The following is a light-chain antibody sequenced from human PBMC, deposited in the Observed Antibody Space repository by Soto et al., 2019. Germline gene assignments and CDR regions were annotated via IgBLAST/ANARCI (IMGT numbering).Light chain of an antibody. J-gene: IGKJ1*01. CDR3: QQYNSYS. V-gene: IGKV1-5*03. Sequence: DIQMTQSPSTLSASLGDRVTITCRASQSISSWLAWYQQKPGKAPKLLIYKASTLKSGVPSRFSGSGSGTEFTLTISSLQPDDFATYYCQQYNSYSFGQGTKVDIK. CDR2: KAS. CDR1: QSISSW.